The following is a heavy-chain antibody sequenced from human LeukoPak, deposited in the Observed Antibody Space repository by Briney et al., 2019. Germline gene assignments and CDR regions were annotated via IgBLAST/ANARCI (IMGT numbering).Heavy chain of an antibody. D-gene: IGHD4-23*01. CDR2: IIPILGIA. CDR3: ARFDFTVVTPDY. J-gene: IGHJ4*02. CDR1: GGTFSSYA. Sequence: GASVKVSCKASGGTFSSYAISWVRQAPGQGLEWMGRIIPILGIANYAQKFQGRVTITADKSTSTAYMELSSLRSEDTAVYYCARFDFTVVTPDYWGQGTLVTVSS. V-gene: IGHV1-69*04.